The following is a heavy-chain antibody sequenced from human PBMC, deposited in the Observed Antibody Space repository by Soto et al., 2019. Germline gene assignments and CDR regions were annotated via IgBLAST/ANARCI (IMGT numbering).Heavy chain of an antibody. J-gene: IGHJ4*02. D-gene: IGHD3-10*01. CDR2: IYYSGST. V-gene: IGHV4-59*08. Sequence: SETLSLTCTVSCGSISSYYWSWIRQPPGKGLEWIGYIYYSGSTNYNPSLKSRVTISVDTSKNQFSLKLISVTAADTAVYYCARHFVAVVIKGWGYWGQGKLVTVPS. CDR3: ARHFVAVVIKGWGY. CDR1: CGSISSYY.